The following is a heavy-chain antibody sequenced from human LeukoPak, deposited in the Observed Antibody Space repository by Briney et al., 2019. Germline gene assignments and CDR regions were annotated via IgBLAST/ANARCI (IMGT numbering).Heavy chain of an antibody. V-gene: IGHV3-66*02. CDR1: GFTISSDY. J-gene: IGHJ4*02. CDR3: ARDVPAPH. CDR2: IYSDGAT. D-gene: IGHD2-2*01. Sequence: GGSLRLSCAASGFTISSDYMTWARQAPGKGLEYVSIIYSDGATYYADSVKGRFTISRDDSNNTLYLLMDSLRTEDTAVYYCARDVPAPHWGQGTLVTVSS.